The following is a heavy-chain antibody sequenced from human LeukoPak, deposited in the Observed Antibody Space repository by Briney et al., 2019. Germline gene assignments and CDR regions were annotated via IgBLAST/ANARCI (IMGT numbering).Heavy chain of an antibody. J-gene: IGHJ4*02. CDR3: AREARATPDF. D-gene: IGHD1-26*01. CDR2: ITNSGDFV. Sequence: GGSLRLSCAASGFGFSGHYMSWIRQAPGKGLEWISYITNSGDFVNYADSVKGRFTISRDDAKNSLYLQMNSLRAEDTAVYYCAREARATPDFWGQGTVVTVSS. V-gene: IGHV3-11*01. CDR1: GFGFSGHY.